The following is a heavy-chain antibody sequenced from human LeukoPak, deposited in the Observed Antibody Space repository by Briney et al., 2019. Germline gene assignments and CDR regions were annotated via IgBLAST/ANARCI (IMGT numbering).Heavy chain of an antibody. Sequence: GRSLRLSCAASGFTFSSYAMSWVRQAPGKGLEWVSAISGSGGSTYYADSVKGRFTISRDNSKNTLYLQMNSLRAEDTAVYYCAKGGYCSSTSCYPADAFDIWGQGTMVTVSS. D-gene: IGHD2-2*01. CDR1: GFTFSSYA. V-gene: IGHV3-23*01. J-gene: IGHJ3*02. CDR3: AKGGYCSSTSCYPADAFDI. CDR2: ISGSGGST.